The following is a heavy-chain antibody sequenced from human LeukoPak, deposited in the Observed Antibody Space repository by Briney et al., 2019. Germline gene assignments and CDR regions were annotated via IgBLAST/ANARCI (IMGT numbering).Heavy chain of an antibody. D-gene: IGHD4-11*01. CDR2: IWSNATNQ. J-gene: IGHJ5*02. CDR1: GFTFSQYG. Sequence: GGSLRLSCEASGFTFSQYGRHWVRQAAGKGLEWVAFIWSNATNQYYAGSVKGRFTISRDNFKNTVSLQMNSLSAEDTAISYCANDAQRGFDYSNSLDHWGQGTLVTVSS. CDR3: ANDAQRGFDYSNSLDH. V-gene: IGHV3-30*02.